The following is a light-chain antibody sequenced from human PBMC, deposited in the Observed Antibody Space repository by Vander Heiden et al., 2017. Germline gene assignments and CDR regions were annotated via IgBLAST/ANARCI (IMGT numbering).Light chain of an antibody. CDR3: SSYTSSSTLV. CDR2: EVS. J-gene: IGLJ2*01. V-gene: IGLV2-14*01. Sequence: QSALPQPASVSASPGQSFTISCTGTSSDVGGYNYVTWYQQHPGKAPKLMIYEVSNRPSGVANRFSGSKSGNTSSLTISGLQAEDEGDYYCSSYTSSSTLVFGGGTKLTVL. CDR1: SSDVGGYNY.